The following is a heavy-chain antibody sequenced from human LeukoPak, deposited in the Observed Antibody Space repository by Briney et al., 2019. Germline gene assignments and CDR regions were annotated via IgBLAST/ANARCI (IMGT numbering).Heavy chain of an antibody. CDR2: IIPIFGTA. V-gene: IGHV1-69*05. D-gene: IGHD2-2*01. J-gene: IGHJ5*02. CDR3: ARDRVPGYCSSTSCSNWFDP. CDR1: GGTFSSYA. Sequence: ASVKVSCKASGGTFSSYAISWVRQAPGQGLEWMGRIIPIFGTANYAQKFQGRVTITTDESTSTAYMELSSLRSDDTAVYYCARDRVPGYCSSTSCSNWFDPWGQGTLVTVSS.